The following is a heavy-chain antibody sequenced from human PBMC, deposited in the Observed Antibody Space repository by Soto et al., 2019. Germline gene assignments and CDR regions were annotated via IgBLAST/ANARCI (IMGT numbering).Heavy chain of an antibody. Sequence: QVQLQESGPGLVQPSETLSLTCTVSGGSISSYYCSWIRQPPGKGLEWIGYIYYSGSTNYNPSLKSRVTISVYTSKNQFSLKLSSVPAADTAVYYCARLYGSCFDYCCQGTLGTVYS. D-gene: IGHD3-10*01. CDR1: GGSISSYY. V-gene: IGHV4-59*08. CDR2: IYYSGST. CDR3: ARLYGSCFDY. J-gene: IGHJ4*02.